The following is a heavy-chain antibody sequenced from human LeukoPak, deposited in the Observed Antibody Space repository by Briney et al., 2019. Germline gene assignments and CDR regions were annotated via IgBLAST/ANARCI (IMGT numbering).Heavy chain of an antibody. CDR1: GFTFSSYS. CDR3: ARDYGSGSYYNGPVLDY. CDR2: ISSSSSYI. J-gene: IGHJ4*02. D-gene: IGHD3-10*01. Sequence: GGSLRLSCAASGFTFSSYSMNWVRQAPGKGLEWVSSISSSSSYIYYADSVKGRFTISRDNAKNSLYLQMNSLRAEDTAVYYCARDYGSGSYYNGPVLDYWGQGTLVTVSS. V-gene: IGHV3-21*01.